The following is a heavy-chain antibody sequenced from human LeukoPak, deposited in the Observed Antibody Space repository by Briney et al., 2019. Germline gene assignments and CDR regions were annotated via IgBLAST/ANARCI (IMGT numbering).Heavy chain of an antibody. Sequence: GGSLRLSCAASGFTFSSYRVHWVRQAPGKGLEWVAVISCDGSNKNYADSVKDRFTISRDNCKNTLYLQMNSLRAEDTAVYYCAKGGGRGCGSTSCHDYWGQGTLVTVSS. CDR3: AKGGGRGCGSTSCHDY. D-gene: IGHD2-2*01. CDR1: GFTFSSYR. V-gene: IGHV3-30*18. J-gene: IGHJ4*02. CDR2: ISCDGSNK.